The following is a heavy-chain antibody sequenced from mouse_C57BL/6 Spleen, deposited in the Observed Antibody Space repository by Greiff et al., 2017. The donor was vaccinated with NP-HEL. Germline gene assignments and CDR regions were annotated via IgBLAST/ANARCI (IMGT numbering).Heavy chain of an antibody. CDR1: GFSLTSYC. J-gene: IGHJ3*01. CDR3: ARNFNGYDGAWFAY. Sequence: QVQLKQSGPGLVQPSQSLSITCTVSGFSLTSYCVHWVRQSPGKGLEWLGVIWSGGSTDYNAAFISRLSISKDNSKSQVFFKMNSLQADDTAIYYCARNFNGYDGAWFAYWGQGTLVTVSA. V-gene: IGHV2-2*01. CDR2: IWSGGST. D-gene: IGHD2-2*01.